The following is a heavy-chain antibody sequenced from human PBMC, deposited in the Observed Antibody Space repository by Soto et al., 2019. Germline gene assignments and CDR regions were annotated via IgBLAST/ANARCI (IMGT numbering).Heavy chain of an antibody. Sequence: QEQLVESGGVVVQPGRSLRLSCAASGFTFSSYALLWVSQARGKGLERGAVISYDGSNKYYADSVKCRFTISRDNSKNTLYLKMNSIRAEDTAVYYCARDRGNGDLGHWGNGHLVTV. D-gene: IGHD4-17*01. V-gene: IGHV3-30-3*01. J-gene: IGHJ4*01. CDR3: ARDRGNGDLGH. CDR1: GFTFSSYA. CDR2: ISYDGSNK.